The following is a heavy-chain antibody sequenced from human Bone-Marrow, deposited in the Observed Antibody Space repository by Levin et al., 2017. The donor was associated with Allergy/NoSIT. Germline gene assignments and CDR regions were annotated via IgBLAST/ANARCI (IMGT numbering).Heavy chain of an antibody. CDR1: GFTFNDHY. V-gene: IGHV3-11*05. D-gene: IGHD2-15*01. J-gene: IGHJ2*01. Sequence: SCAASGFTFNDHYMSWIRQAPGKGLEWVSYISGGSSDTDYADSVEGRFTISRDNAKNSLYLQMNSLRAEDTAVYYCAGDRAYCRGGSCYYWYFDLWGRGTPVTV. CDR3: AGDRAYCRGGSCYYWYFDL. CDR2: ISGGSSDT.